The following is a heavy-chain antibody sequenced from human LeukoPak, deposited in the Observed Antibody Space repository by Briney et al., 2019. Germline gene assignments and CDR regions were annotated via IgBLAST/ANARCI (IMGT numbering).Heavy chain of an antibody. CDR1: GFTFSSYA. J-gene: IGHJ6*02. D-gene: IGHD3-16*02. Sequence: GGSLRLSCAASGFTFSSYAMHWVRQAPGKGLEWVAVISYDGSNKYYADSVKGRFTISRDNSKNTLYLQMNSLRAEDTAVYYCARALNYDYVWGSYRYSGMDVWGQGTTVTVSS. V-gene: IGHV3-30-3*01. CDR3: ARALNYDYVWGSYRYSGMDV. CDR2: ISYDGSNK.